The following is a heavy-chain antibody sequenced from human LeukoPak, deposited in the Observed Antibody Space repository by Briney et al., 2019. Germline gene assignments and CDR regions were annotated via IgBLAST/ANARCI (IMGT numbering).Heavy chain of an antibody. J-gene: IGHJ4*02. CDR1: GFTFSSYA. V-gene: IGHV3-23*01. D-gene: IGHD2-2*01. CDR3: AKDRNAGTSYFDY. Sequence: GGSLRLSCAASGFTFSSYAMSWVRQAPGKGLEWVSAISGSGGSTYYADSVKGWFTISRDNSKNTLYLQRNSLRAEDTAVYYCAKDRNAGTSYFDYWGQGTLVTVSS. CDR2: ISGSGGST.